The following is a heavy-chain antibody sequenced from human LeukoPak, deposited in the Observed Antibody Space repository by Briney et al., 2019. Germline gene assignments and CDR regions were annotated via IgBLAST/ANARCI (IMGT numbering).Heavy chain of an antibody. CDR3: AREYCSGGSCYSDY. CDR1: GFTFSSYS. Sequence: GGSLRLSCAASGFTFSSYSMNWVRQAPGKGLEWVSSISSSSSYIYYADSVKGRFTISRDNAKNSLYLQMNSLRDEDTAVYYCAREYCSGGSCYSDYWGQGTLVTVSS. D-gene: IGHD2-15*01. J-gene: IGHJ4*02. CDR2: ISSSSSYI. V-gene: IGHV3-21*01.